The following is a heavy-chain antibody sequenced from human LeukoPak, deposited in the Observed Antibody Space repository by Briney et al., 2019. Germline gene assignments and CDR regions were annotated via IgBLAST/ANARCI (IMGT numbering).Heavy chain of an antibody. CDR1: GYTFSNYW. D-gene: IGHD1-26*01. V-gene: IGHV5-51*01. Sequence: GESLKISCKGSGYTFSNYWIGCVRQMPGKGLEWMGIIYPGDSDTTYSPSFQGQVTISSDKAIDTAYLQWSSLKASDTAMYYCARGVGGTYFDFWGQGALVTVSS. CDR3: ARGVGGTYFDF. J-gene: IGHJ4*02. CDR2: IYPGDSDT.